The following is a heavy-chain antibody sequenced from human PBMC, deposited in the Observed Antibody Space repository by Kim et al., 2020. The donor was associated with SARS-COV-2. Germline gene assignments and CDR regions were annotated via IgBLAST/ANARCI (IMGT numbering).Heavy chain of an antibody. CDR1: GFTVSSNY. V-gene: IGHV3-53*01. J-gene: IGHJ5*02. CDR3: ARTQSPALWFDP. CDR2: IYSGGST. Sequence: GGSLRLSCAASGFTVSSNYMSWVRQAPGKGLEWVSVIYSGGSTYYADSVKGRFTISRDNSKNTLYLQMNSLRAEDTAVYYCARTQSPALWFDPWGQGTLVTVSS. D-gene: IGHD2-2*01.